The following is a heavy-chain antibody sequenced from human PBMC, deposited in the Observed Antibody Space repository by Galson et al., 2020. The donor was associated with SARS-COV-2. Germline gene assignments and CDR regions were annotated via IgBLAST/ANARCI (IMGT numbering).Heavy chain of an antibody. V-gene: IGHV1-46*01. J-gene: IGHJ5*02. CDR2: INPIGGST. Sequence: LESSVKVSCKASGYTFTIYYMHCVRQAPRQGLEWIGIINPIGGSTSHAQQLQGRVTMTRDTSTSTVYMELSSLRSEDTAVYYFARDTSATIFGWFDPWGQGTLVTVSS. CDR3: ARDTSATIFGWFDP. D-gene: IGHD3-3*01. CDR1: GYTFTIYY.